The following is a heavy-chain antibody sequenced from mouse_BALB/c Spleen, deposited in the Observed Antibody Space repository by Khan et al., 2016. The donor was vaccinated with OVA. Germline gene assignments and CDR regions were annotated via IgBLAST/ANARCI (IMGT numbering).Heavy chain of an antibody. D-gene: IGHD2-1*01. CDR1: GYTFTDYV. J-gene: IGHJ2*01. CDR3: ARGNRDFDY. Sequence: QIQLVQSGPELKKPGETVKISCKTSGYTFTDYVMNWVRQAPGKGLKWMGWINTYIGEPIYSDDFKGRFALSLETSASTAFLQIKNLTNEDTATYFCARGNRDFDYWGQGTTLTVSS. V-gene: IGHV9-3-1*01. CDR2: INTYIGEP.